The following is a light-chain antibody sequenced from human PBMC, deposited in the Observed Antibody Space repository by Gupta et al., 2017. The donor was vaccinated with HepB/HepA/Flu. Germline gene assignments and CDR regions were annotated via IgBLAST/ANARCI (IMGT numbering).Light chain of an antibody. Sequence: IPLPPSPSSLSASIGDRVTISWRASQNINTYLAWYQQKPGKAPKFLIYSASSVQSGVPSRFSGSGSATDFTLTISSLQPEDFANYFCQQSNSSPWTFGQGTKVEIK. J-gene: IGKJ1*01. CDR3: QQSNSSPWT. V-gene: IGKV1-39*01. CDR1: QNINTY. CDR2: SAS.